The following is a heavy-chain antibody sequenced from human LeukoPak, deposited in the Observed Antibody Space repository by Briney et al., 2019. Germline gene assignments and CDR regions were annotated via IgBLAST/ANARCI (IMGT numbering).Heavy chain of an antibody. J-gene: IGHJ3*02. D-gene: IGHD3-16*01. CDR3: AKGEGGAFDI. V-gene: IGHV1-69*04. CDR1: GYTFTSYG. CDR2: IIPILGIA. Sequence: SVKVSCKASGYTFTSYGISWVRQAPGQGLEWMGRIIPILGIANYAQKFQGRVTITADKSTSTAYMELSSLRSEDTAVYYCAKGEGGAFDIWGQGTMVTVSS.